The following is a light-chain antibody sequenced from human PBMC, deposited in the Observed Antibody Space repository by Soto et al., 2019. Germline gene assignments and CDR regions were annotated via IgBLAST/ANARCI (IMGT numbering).Light chain of an antibody. V-gene: IGKV1-27*01. CDR2: GAS. CDR1: QGISNY. CDR3: QKYNSAAPT. Sequence: DIQMTQSPSSLSASVGDRVTITCRASQGISNYFAWYQQKPGKVPDLLIYGASTLQSGVTSRFSGSGSGTHFTLTISSLQPEDVAIYYCQKYNSAAPTFGQGTRLDIK. J-gene: IGKJ5*01.